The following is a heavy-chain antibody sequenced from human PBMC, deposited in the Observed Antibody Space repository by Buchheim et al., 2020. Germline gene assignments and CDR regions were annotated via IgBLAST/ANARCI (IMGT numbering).Heavy chain of an antibody. CDR3: PRGGATTVYGMDV. Sequence: QVQLVESGGGVVQPGRSLRLSCAASGFTFSSYGMHWVRQAPGKGLEWVAVISYDGSNKYYADSVKGRFTISRDNSKNKLYLQMNSLRAEDTAVYYCPRGGATTVYGMDVWGQGT. CDR1: GFTFSSYG. CDR2: ISYDGSNK. D-gene: IGHD1-26*01. J-gene: IGHJ6*02. V-gene: IGHV3-30*03.